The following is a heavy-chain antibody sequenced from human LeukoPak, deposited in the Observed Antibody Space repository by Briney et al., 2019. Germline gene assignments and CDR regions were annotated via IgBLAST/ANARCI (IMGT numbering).Heavy chain of an antibody. J-gene: IGHJ4*02. D-gene: IGHD6-19*01. CDR3: ARDPSSSSGPPAY. Sequence: GGSLRLSCAASGFTFSSYAMHWVRQAPGKGLEWVAVISYDGSNKYYADSVKGRFTISRDNSKNTLYLQMNSLRAEDTAVYYCARDPSSSSGPPAYWGQGTLVTVSS. CDR2: ISYDGSNK. V-gene: IGHV3-30-3*01. CDR1: GFTFSSYA.